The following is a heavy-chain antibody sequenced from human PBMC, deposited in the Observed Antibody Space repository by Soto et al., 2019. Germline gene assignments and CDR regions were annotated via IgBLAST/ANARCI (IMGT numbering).Heavy chain of an antibody. V-gene: IGHV3-21*01. J-gene: IGHJ3*02. D-gene: IGHD3-22*01. CDR3: VRDYYDTSGYPNTFDM. CDR1: GFTLSRHT. CDR2: IGSRTSDI. Sequence: GGSLRLSCAASGFTLSRHTMNWVRQAPGKGLEWVSFIGSRTSDIYYADSVKGRFTISRDNAKNSLYLDLTRLRAEDTAVYFCVRDYYDTSGYPNTFDMWGQGTMVTVSS.